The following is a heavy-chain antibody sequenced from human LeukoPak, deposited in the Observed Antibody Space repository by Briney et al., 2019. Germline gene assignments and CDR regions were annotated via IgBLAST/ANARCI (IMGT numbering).Heavy chain of an antibody. D-gene: IGHD6-19*01. CDR2: IKQDGSEK. Sequence: GGSLRLSCAASGFTFNNYWMSWVRQAPGKGLEWVANIKQDGSEKNYVDSVKGRFTISRDNAKNSLYLQMNSLRAEDTAVYYCARGGYSSGWAHWGQGTLVTVSS. CDR1: GFTFNNYW. CDR3: ARGGYSSGWAH. V-gene: IGHV3-7*01. J-gene: IGHJ4*02.